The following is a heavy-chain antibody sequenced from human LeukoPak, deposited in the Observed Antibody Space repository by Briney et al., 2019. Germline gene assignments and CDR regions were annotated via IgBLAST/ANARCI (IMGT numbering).Heavy chain of an antibody. CDR3: ARDLIIRGGNTDYYYYGMDV. CDR2: IYSGGST. CDR1: GFTVSSNY. J-gene: IGHJ6*02. D-gene: IGHD2-15*01. V-gene: IGHV3-53*04. Sequence: GGSLRLSCAASGFTVSSNYMSWVRQAPGKGLEWVSVIYSGGSTYYADSVKGRFTISRHNSKNTLYLQMNSLRAEDTAVYHCARDLIIRGGNTDYYYYGMDVWGQGTTVTVSS.